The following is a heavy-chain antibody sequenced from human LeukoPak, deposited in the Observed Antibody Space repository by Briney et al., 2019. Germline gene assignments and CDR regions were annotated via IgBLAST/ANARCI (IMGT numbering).Heavy chain of an antibody. CDR1: GDTITDY. CDR2: THASGST. D-gene: IGHD3-3*02. J-gene: IGHJ4*02. Sequence: SETLSLTCTVSGDTITDYWGWIRQPAGKGLEWIGRTHASGSTKYNPALKSRVTISVDNSKNQFSLKLNSVTAADTAVYYCARHRPHLWSGYSPFDYWGQGTLVTVSS. CDR3: ARHRPHLWSGYSPFDY. V-gene: IGHV4-4*07.